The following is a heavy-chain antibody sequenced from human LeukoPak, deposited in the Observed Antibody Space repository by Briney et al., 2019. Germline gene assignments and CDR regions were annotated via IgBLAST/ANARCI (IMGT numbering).Heavy chain of an antibody. V-gene: IGHV4-59*01. CDR2: IYYSGST. J-gene: IGHJ2*01. CDR3: TKDLTVTTVGYFDL. D-gene: IGHD4-17*01. Sequence: PSETLSLTCTVSGGSISSYYWSWIRQPPGKGLEWIGYIYYSGSTNYNPSLKSRVTISVDTPKNQFSLKLSSVTAADTAIYYCTKDLTVTTVGYFDLWGRGTLVTVSS. CDR1: GGSISSYY.